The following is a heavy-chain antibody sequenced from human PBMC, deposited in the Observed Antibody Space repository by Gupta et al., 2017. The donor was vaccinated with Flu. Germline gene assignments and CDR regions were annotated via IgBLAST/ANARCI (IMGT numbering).Heavy chain of an antibody. CDR2: ISGSGGST. J-gene: IGHJ4*02. V-gene: IGHV3-23*01. D-gene: IGHD3-16*02. Sequence: QGPGKGLVGRTDISGSGGSTDYADSVKGRFTISRDDSKNTLYLQMNSLRAEDTAVYYCAKGRLCYTDWFDYWGQGTLVTVSS. CDR3: AKGRLCYTDWFDY.